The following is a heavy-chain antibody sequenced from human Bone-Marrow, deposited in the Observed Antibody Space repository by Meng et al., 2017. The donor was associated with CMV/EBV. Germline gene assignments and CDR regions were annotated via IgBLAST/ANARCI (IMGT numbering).Heavy chain of an antibody. V-gene: IGHV1-69*10. CDR1: GGTFSSYA. CDR2: IIPILGIA. CDR3: ARIDCSSTSCYAYMIGMDV. D-gene: IGHD2-2*01. Sequence: SVKVYCKASGGTFSSYAISWVRQAPGQGLEWMGGIIPILGIANYAQKFQGRVTITADKSTSTAYMELSSLRSEDTAVYYCARIDCSSTSCYAYMIGMDVWGQGTTVTVSS. J-gene: IGHJ6*02.